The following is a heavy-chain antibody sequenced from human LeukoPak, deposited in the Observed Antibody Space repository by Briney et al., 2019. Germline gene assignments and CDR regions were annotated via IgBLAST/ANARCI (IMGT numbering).Heavy chain of an antibody. V-gene: IGHV7-4-1*01. J-gene: IGHJ4*02. CDR3: AREGEPLPLDY. CDR1: GYTFTSYA. Sequence: GASVKVSCKASGYTFTSYAMNWVRQAPGQGLEWMGWINTNTGNPTYAQGFTGRFVFSLDTSVSTAYLQIRSLKAEDTAMYYCAREGEPLPLDYWGQGTLVTVSS. D-gene: IGHD2-21*01. CDR2: INTNTGNP.